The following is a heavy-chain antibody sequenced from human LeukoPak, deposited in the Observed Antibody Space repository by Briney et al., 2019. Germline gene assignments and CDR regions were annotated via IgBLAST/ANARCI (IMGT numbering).Heavy chain of an antibody. CDR2: IYYSGST. CDR1: GGSIPSFY. CDR3: ASMAAAGGGY. V-gene: IGHV4-59*12. D-gene: IGHD6-13*01. J-gene: IGHJ4*02. Sequence: SETLSLTCTVSGGSIPSFYWTWLRQPPGKGLEWIGFIYYSGSTKYNPSLKSRLTMSVDTSKNQFSLKLSSVTAADTAVYYCASMAAAGGGYWGQGTLVTVSS.